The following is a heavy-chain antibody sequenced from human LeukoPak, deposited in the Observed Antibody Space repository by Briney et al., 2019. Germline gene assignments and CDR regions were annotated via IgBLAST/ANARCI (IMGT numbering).Heavy chain of an antibody. CDR1: GGSISSGGYY. J-gene: IGHJ3*02. CDR3: ARGTTVVADAFDI. D-gene: IGHD4-17*01. V-gene: IGHV4-31*03. Sequence: PSETLSLTCTVSGGSISSGGYYWSWIRQHPGKGLEWLGYIYYSGSTYYNPSLKSRVTISVDTSKNQFSLKLSSVTAADTAVYYCARGTTVVADAFDIWGQGTMVTVSS. CDR2: IYYSGST.